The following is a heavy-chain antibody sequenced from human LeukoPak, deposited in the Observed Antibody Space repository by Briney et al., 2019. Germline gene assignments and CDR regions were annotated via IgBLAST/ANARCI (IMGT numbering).Heavy chain of an antibody. CDR2: IHTSGTT. V-gene: IGHV4-4*07. Sequence: SETLSLTYTVSGGSMIDYYWSFVRQSAGKGLEWMGRIHTSGTTFFNPSLKGRITMSVDTSQNQFSLRLSSVTAADTAAYFCARGDYYDGGGRNWFDPWGQGTLVTVSS. CDR3: ARGDYYDGGGRNWFDP. J-gene: IGHJ5*02. D-gene: IGHD3-16*01. CDR1: GGSMIDYY.